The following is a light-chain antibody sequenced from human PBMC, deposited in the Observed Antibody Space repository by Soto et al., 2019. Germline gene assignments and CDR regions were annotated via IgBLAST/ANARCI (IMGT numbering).Light chain of an antibody. J-gene: IGLJ1*01. CDR1: SANIGSNT. CDR3: AAWDDRLDVYV. Sequence: LTQPPSASGTPGQIVAISCSGSSANIGSNTVTLYQQLPGTAPKLLLYSTSQRSSGVPGRFSGSKSGASASLSISGLQSEDEADYYCAAWDDRLDVYVFGPGNKVTVL. CDR2: STS. V-gene: IGLV1-44*01.